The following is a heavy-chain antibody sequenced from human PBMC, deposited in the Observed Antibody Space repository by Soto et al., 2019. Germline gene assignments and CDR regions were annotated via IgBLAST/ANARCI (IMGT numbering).Heavy chain of an antibody. CDR1: GYTFTSYD. J-gene: IGHJ3*02. D-gene: IGHD1-26*01. Sequence: ASVKVSCKASGYTFTSYDMHWVRKAPGQGLEWMGIINPSGGSTSYAQKFQGRVTMTRDTSTSTVYMELSSLRSEDTAVYYCARAGIVGAPRDAFDIWGQGTMVTVSS. V-gene: IGHV1-46*01. CDR2: INPSGGST. CDR3: ARAGIVGAPRDAFDI.